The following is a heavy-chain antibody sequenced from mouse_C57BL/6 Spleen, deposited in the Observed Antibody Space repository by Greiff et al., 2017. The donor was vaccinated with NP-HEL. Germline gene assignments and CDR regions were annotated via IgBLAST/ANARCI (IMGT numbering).Heavy chain of an antibody. CDR3: ARGGLGGDFDY. J-gene: IGHJ2*01. Sequence: DVKLVESGGGLVKPGGSLKLSCAASGFTFSDYGMHWVRQAPEKGLEWVAYISSGSSTIYYADTVKGRFTISRDNAKNTLFLQMTSLRSEDTAMYYCARGGLGGDFDYWGQGTTLTVSS. CDR2: ISSGSSTI. CDR1: GFTFSDYG. V-gene: IGHV5-17*01. D-gene: IGHD4-1*01.